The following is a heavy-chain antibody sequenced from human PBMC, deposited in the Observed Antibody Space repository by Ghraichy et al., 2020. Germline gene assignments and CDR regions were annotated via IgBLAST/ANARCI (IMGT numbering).Heavy chain of an antibody. V-gene: IGHV4-4*02. D-gene: IGHD3-22*01. Sequence: SETLSLTCAVSGGSISSSNWWSWVRQPPGKGLEWIGEIYHSGSTNYNPSLKSRVTISVDKSKNQFSLKLSSVTAADTAVYYCARDPNDSSGQLDYWGQGTLVTVSS. J-gene: IGHJ4*02. CDR1: GGSISSSNW. CDR2: IYHSGST. CDR3: ARDPNDSSGQLDY.